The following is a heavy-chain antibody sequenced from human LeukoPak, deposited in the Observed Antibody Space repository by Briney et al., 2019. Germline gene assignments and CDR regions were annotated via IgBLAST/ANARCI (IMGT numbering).Heavy chain of an antibody. CDR2: ISGNGGST. V-gene: IGHV3-23*01. D-gene: IGHD5-18*01. CDR3: XXXXGQTSEYSXGYHS. CDR1: GFTFSIYA. J-gene: IGHJ4*02. Sequence: GGSLRLSCAASGFTFSIYALDWVRQTPGKGLEWVSTISGNGGSTYYADSVKGRFTISRDNSRNTLDLQVNSLRAEDTAVYFXXXXXGQTSEYSXGYHSWGQGTLVIVSS.